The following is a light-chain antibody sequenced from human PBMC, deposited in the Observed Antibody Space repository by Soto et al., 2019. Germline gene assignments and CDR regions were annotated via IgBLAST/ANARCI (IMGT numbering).Light chain of an antibody. CDR2: GAS. CDR3: QQYGNSPPLT. CDR1: QSVSCSY. J-gene: IGKJ4*01. Sequence: EIVLTQSPGTLSLSPGERATLSCSASQSVSCSYLAWYQQTPGQAPRLLIYGASSRATGIPDRFSGGGSGTDFTLTISRLEPEDFAVYYCQQYGNSPPLTFGGGTKVEIK. V-gene: IGKV3-20*01.